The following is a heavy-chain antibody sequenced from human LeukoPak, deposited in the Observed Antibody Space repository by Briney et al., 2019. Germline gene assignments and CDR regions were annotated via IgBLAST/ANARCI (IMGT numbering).Heavy chain of an antibody. D-gene: IGHD3-22*01. Sequence: SETLSLTCAVYGGSFSGYYWSWIRQPPGKGLEWIGEINHSGSTNYNPSLKSRVTISVDTSKNQFSLKLSSVTAADTAVYYCARPITMIVTINPHAFDIWGQGTMVTVSS. CDR2: INHSGST. J-gene: IGHJ3*02. V-gene: IGHV4-34*01. CDR3: ARPITMIVTINPHAFDI. CDR1: GGSFSGYY.